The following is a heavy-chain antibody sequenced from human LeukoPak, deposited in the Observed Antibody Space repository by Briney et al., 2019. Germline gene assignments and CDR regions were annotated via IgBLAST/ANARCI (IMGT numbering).Heavy chain of an antibody. CDR3: ARLSIDTNHIDDF. D-gene: IGHD1-14*01. CDR1: GYSFNRYW. CDR2: IHPGDSDT. J-gene: IGHJ4*02. V-gene: IGHV5-51*01. Sequence: PGESLKISFEGSGYSFNRYWSGWARQMPGKGLEGMVFIHPGDSDTRYRPSFQGQVTISADKSITTAYLQWSSLKASDTAMYYCARLSIDTNHIDDFWGQGTLVTVSS.